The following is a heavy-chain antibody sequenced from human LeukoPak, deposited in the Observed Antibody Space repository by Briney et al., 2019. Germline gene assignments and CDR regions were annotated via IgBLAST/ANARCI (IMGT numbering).Heavy chain of an antibody. CDR2: IFTSGTT. D-gene: IGHD2-2*01. Sequence: SETLSLTCTVSGGSISSYYWNWIRQPAGKGLEWIGRIFTSGTTNYNPSLKSRVTMTVDTSKNQFSLKLSSVTAADTAVYYCARAGPAARSRFDYWGQGTLVTVSS. V-gene: IGHV4-4*07. CDR1: GGSISSYY. CDR3: ARAGPAARSRFDY. J-gene: IGHJ4*02.